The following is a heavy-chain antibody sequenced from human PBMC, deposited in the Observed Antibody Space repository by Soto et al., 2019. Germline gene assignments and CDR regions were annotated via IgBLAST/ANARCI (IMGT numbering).Heavy chain of an antibody. CDR2: ISGNGGDK. CDR3: AKGFDY. CDR1: GFTFSSYA. J-gene: IGHJ4*02. Sequence: EVQLLESGGGLVQPGGSLRLSCAASGFTFSSYALNWVRQAPGKGPEWVSAISGNGGDKNYTASVKGRFTISRDNSRTSLYLQMVSLRAEDTAVYYCAKGFDYWGQGTLVTVSS. V-gene: IGHV3-23*01.